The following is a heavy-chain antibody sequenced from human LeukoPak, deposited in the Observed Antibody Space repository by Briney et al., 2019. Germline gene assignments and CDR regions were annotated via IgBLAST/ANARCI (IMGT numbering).Heavy chain of an antibody. CDR1: GYSFSDVN. V-gene: IGHV1-69-2*01. CDR2: VDPEDGKT. CDR3: ATSIGVGAFDY. J-gene: IGHJ4*01. D-gene: IGHD1-26*01. Sequence: ASVKVSCKASGYSFSDVNMNWVRQAPGKGLEWLGRVDPEDGKTVYVERLQGRLTIIAYTSTDTSYMDLSSLTVEDSAFYYCATSIGVGAFDYWGHGTLVTVSS.